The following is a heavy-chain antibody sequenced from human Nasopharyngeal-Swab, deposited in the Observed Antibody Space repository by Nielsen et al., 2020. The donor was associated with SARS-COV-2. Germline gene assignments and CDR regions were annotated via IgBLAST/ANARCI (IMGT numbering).Heavy chain of an antibody. V-gene: IGHV3-33*01. CDR2: IWYDGSNK. J-gene: IGHJ3*02. CDR3: ARGVRYNWNPDAFDI. D-gene: IGHD1-1*01. Sequence: WIRQPPGKGLEWVAVIWYDGSNKYYADSVKGRFTISRDNSKNTLYLQMNSLRAEDTAVYYCARGVRYNWNPDAFDIWGQGTMVTVS.